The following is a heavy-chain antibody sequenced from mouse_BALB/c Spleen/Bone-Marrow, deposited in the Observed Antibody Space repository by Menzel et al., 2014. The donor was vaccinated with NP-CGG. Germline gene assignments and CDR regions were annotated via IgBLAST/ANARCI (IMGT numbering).Heavy chain of an antibody. J-gene: IGHJ3*01. CDR2: ISTYSGNT. V-gene: IGHV1-67*01. CDR3: ARGGIYYGSSSFAY. Sequence: VQLQQSGPELVRPGVSVKISCKGSGYTFTDYAMHWVKQSHAKSLEWIGVISTYSGNTNYNQKFKGKATMTVDKPSSTAYMELARLTSEDSAIYYCARGGIYYGSSSFAYWGQGTLVTVSA. D-gene: IGHD1-1*01. CDR1: GYTFTDYA.